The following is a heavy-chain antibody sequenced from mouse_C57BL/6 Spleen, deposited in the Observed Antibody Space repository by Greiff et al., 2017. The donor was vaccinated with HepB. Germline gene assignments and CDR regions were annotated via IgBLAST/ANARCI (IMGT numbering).Heavy chain of an antibody. J-gene: IGHJ1*03. CDR1: GFSLTSYG. V-gene: IGHV2-2*01. D-gene: IGHD1-1*01. CDR2: IWSGGST. Sequence: VQLQQSGPGLVQPSQSLSITCTVSGFSLTSYGVHWVRQSPGKGLEWLGVIWSGGSTDYNAAFISRLSISKDNSKSQVFFKMNSLQADDTAIYYCARNGNYYGSSSYWYFDVWGTGTTVTVSS. CDR3: ARNGNYYGSSSYWYFDV.